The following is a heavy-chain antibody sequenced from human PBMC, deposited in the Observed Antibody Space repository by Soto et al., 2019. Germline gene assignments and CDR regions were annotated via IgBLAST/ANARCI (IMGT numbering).Heavy chain of an antibody. CDR1: GDSITSSSHY. V-gene: IGHV4-39*01. J-gene: IGHJ4*02. CDR3: ARSSIEPRVFMYPFDS. D-gene: IGHD6-6*01. CDR2: IYYDGNT. Sequence: TXXTLSLPYTVSGDSITSSSHYWGSIRQPPGKGLECIANIYYDGNTYYNPSLKSRVAISLDTSKNQFSLRLNSVTAAPTAVYYCARSSIEPRVFMYPFDSWGQGTLVTVSS.